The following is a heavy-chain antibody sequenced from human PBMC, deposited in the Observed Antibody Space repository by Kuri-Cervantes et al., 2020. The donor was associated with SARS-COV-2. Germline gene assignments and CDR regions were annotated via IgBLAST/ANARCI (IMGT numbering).Heavy chain of an antibody. CDR2: TRYDGSNK. J-gene: IGHJ6*03. Sequence: GESLKISCAASGFTFSSYGMHWVRQAPGKGLEWVAFTRYDGSNKYYADSVKGRFTISRDNSKNTLYLQMSGLRAEDTAVYYCAKDFSPPIVGATFFYYYYYMDVWGKGTTVTVSS. V-gene: IGHV3-30*02. CDR1: GFTFSSYG. CDR3: AKDFSPPIVGATFFYYYYYMDV. D-gene: IGHD1-26*01.